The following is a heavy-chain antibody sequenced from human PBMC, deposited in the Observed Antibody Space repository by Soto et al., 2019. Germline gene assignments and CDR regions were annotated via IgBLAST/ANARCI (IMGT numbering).Heavy chain of an antibody. V-gene: IGHV4-30-4*02. J-gene: IGHJ4*02. CDR1: GGSITSDYSY. Sequence: PSETLSLTCSVSGGSITSDYSYWSWVRQPPGKGLEWIGYIHHSGNSYYNPSLKSRITMSVDRSKNQSPLKLSSVTAADTAVYYCARHHDSWGQGTLVTVSS. CDR2: IHHSGNS. CDR3: ARHHDS.